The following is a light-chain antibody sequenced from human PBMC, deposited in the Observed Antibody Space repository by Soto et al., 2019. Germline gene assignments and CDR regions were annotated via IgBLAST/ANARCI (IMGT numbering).Light chain of an antibody. CDR2: GAS. Sequence: EMVMTQSPATLSVSPGERATLSCRASQSVSSNLAWYQQKPGQAPRLLMYGASTRATGIPARFSGSGSGTDFTLTINRLEPEDFALYFCQQYGGSMETFGQGTKVDIK. CDR1: QSVSSN. J-gene: IGKJ1*01. CDR3: QQYGGSMET. V-gene: IGKV3-15*01.